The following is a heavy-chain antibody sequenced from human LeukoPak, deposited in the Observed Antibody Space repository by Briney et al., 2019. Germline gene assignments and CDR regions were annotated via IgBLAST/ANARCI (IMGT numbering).Heavy chain of an antibody. D-gene: IGHD3-22*01. CDR2: IDSGGSTT. V-gene: IGHV3-74*01. Sequence: GGSLRLSCAASGFTFSSYWMHWVRQAPGKGLVWVSRIDSGGSTTSYADSVKGRFTISRDNAKNTLYLQMNSLRAEDTAVYYCARSVYDSGGYYRVLDYWGQGTLVTDSS. CDR3: ARSVYDSGGYYRVLDY. J-gene: IGHJ4*02. CDR1: GFTFSSYW.